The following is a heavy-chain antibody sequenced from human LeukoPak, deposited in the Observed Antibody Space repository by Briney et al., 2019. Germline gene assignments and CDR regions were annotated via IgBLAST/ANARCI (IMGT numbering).Heavy chain of an antibody. D-gene: IGHD1-26*01. Sequence: ETLSLTCTVSGGSISSGSYYWGWIRQPPGKGLEWVANIKQDGSEKYYVASVKGRFTISRDNAKNSLYLQMNSLRAEDTAVYYCARAGGTYYGIAFDIWGQGTMVTVSS. J-gene: IGHJ3*02. V-gene: IGHV3-7*01. CDR1: GGSISSGSYY. CDR3: ARAGGTYYGIAFDI. CDR2: IKQDGSEK.